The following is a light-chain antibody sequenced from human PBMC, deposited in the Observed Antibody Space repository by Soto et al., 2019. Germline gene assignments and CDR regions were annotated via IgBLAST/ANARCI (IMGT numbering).Light chain of an antibody. V-gene: IGKV1-13*02. J-gene: IGKJ2*01. CDR2: GAS. CDR3: QQSNSYPRT. CDR1: QGISSA. Sequence: AIPLTQSPSSLSASVGDRVTITCRASQGISSALAWYQQKPWTAPKVLIYGASSLESGVPSGFRGSGYGTDFPLTIRSLQPEDVATYYCQQSNSYPRTFGQGTKLEIK.